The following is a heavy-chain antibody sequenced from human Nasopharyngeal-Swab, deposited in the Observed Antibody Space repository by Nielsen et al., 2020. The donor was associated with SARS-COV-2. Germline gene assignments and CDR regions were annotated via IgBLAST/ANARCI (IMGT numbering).Heavy chain of an antibody. V-gene: IGHV4-4*02. CDR3: ARGFDY. J-gene: IGHJ4*02. CDR1: ADSISNANW. CDR2: VHHSGST. Sequence: SEALSLTCVVSADSISNANWWTWVRQPPEKGLEWIGEVHHSGSTNCNPSLKSRVTMSVDKSNNQFSLKLSSVTAADTAVYYCARGFDYWGQGTLVTVSS.